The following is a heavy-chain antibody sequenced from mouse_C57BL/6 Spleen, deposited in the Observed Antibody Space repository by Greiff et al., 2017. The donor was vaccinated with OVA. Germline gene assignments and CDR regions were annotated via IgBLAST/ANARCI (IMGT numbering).Heavy chain of an antibody. V-gene: IGHV1-81*01. CDR3: ARGTDYYGSSYFDY. Sequence: QVQLKESGAELARPGASVKLSCKASGYTFTSYGISWVKQRTGQGLEWIGEIYPRSGNTYYNEKFKGKATLTADKSSSTAYMELSSLTSEDSAVDFCARGTDYYGSSYFDYWGQGTTLTVSS. J-gene: IGHJ2*01. CDR2: IYPRSGNT. D-gene: IGHD1-1*01. CDR1: GYTFTSYG.